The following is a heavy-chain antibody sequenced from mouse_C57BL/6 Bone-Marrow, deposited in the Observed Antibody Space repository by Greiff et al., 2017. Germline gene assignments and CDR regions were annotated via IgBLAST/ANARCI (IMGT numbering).Heavy chain of an antibody. Sequence: QVQLQQSGAELVRPGTSVKVSCKASGYAFTNYLIEWVKQRPGQGLEWIGVINPGSGGTNYNEKFKGKATLTADKSSSTAYMQLSSLTSEDSAVYFCASYGKGRAMDYWGQGTSVTVSS. V-gene: IGHV1-54*01. CDR1: GYAFTNYL. CDR3: ASYGKGRAMDY. CDR2: INPGSGGT. D-gene: IGHD2-1*01. J-gene: IGHJ4*01.